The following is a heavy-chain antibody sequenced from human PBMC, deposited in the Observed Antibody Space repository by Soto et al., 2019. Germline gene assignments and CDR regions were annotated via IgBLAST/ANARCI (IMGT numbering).Heavy chain of an antibody. CDR1: GFTFSSYS. CDR3: ARGTPYYYDSSGYLRWAFDI. D-gene: IGHD3-22*01. CDR2: ISSSSSTI. V-gene: IGHV3-48*02. Sequence: GALRLSCAASGFTFSSYSMNWVRQAPGKGLEWVSYISSSSSTIYYADSVKGRFTISRDNAKNSLYLQMNSLRDEDTAVYYCARGTPYYYDSSGYLRWAFDIWGQGTMVTVSS. J-gene: IGHJ3*02.